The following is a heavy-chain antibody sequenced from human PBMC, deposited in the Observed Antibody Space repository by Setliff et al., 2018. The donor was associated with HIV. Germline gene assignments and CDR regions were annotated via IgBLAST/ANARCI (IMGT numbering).Heavy chain of an antibody. CDR3: ARDVGGFTVFAVPRGGFDP. CDR2: IYYTGRT. D-gene: IGHD3-3*01. Sequence: SETLSLTCTVSGGSISTYYWSWIRQAPGRGLEWIGYIYYTGRTNYNHSLKSRVTMSLDSSKKQFSLKLSSVTAADTAVYFCARDVGGFTVFAVPRGGFDPWGQGTLVTVSS. CDR1: GGSISTYY. V-gene: IGHV4-59*01. J-gene: IGHJ5*02.